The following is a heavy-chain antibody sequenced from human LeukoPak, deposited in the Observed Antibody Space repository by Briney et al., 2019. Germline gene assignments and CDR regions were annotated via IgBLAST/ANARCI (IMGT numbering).Heavy chain of an antibody. CDR2: ISGSGGST. CDR3: AKVDCSGGSCYSVDY. J-gene: IGHJ4*02. V-gene: IGHV3-23*01. D-gene: IGHD2-15*01. Sequence: GGSLRLSCAASGFTFSSCAMSWLRQAPGKGLEWVSAISGSGGSTYYADSVKGRYTISRDNSKNTLYLQMHSLRAEDTALYYCAKVDCSGGSCYSVDYWGQGTLVTVSS. CDR1: GFTFSSCA.